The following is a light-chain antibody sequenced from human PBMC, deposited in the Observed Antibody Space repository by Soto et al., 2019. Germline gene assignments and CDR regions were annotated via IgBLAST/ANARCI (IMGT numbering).Light chain of an antibody. CDR1: SIDVGGYDF. Sequence: QSVLTQPPSASGSPGQSVTISFTGTSIDVGGYDFVSWYQHHPGKAPKLMIYEVTKRPSGVPDRFSGSKSGNTASLTVSGLQAEDEADYYCSSYAKPNNYVF. CDR3: SSYAKPNNYV. J-gene: IGLJ2*01. CDR2: EVT. V-gene: IGLV2-8*01.